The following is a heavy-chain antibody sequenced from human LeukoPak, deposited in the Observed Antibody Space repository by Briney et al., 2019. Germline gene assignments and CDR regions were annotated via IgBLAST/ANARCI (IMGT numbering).Heavy chain of an antibody. CDR2: INHSGST. Sequence: SETLSLTCAVYGGSFSGYYWSWIRQPPGKGLEWIGEINHSGSTNYNPSLKSRVTISVDTSKNQFSLKLSSVTAADTAVYYCARQGGYRYCSSTSCYRTFDYWGQGTLVTVSS. V-gene: IGHV4-34*01. D-gene: IGHD2-2*02. J-gene: IGHJ4*02. CDR3: ARQGGYRYCSSTSCYRTFDY. CDR1: GGSFSGYY.